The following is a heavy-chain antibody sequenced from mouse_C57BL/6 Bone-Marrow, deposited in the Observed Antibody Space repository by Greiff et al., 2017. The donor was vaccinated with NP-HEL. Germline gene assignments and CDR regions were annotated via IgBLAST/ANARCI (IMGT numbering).Heavy chain of an antibody. CDR1: GYTFTSYW. CDR3: ARERLRQRNAMDY. V-gene: IGHV1-53*01. J-gene: IGHJ4*01. CDR2: INPSNGGT. Sequence: VQLQQPGTELVKPGASVKLSCKASGYTFTSYWMHWVKQRPGQGLEWIGNINPSNGGTNYNEKFKGKATLTADKSSSTAYMELRSLTSEDSAVYFCARERLRQRNAMDYWGQGTSVTVSS. D-gene: IGHD2-4*01.